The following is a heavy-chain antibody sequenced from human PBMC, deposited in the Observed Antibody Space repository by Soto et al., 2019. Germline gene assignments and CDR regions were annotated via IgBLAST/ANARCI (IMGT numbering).Heavy chain of an antibody. V-gene: IGHV1-69*13. CDR1: GGTFSSYA. Sequence: SVKVSCTASGGTFSSYAISWVRQAPGQGLEWMGGIIPIFGTANYAQKFQGRVTITADESTSTAYMELSSLRSEDTAVYYCASIRFGELLPTLYYYYGMDVWGQGTTVTVSS. CDR2: IIPIFGTA. CDR3: ASIRFGELLPTLYYYYGMDV. D-gene: IGHD3-10*01. J-gene: IGHJ6*02.